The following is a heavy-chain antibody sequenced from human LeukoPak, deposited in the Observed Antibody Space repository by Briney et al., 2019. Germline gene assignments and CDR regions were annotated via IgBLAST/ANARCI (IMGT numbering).Heavy chain of an antibody. CDR2: ISGAGDGT. J-gene: IGHJ4*02. D-gene: IGHD3-22*01. Sequence: GGSLRLSCAASGFTFSSYAMSWVRQAPGKGLGWVSTISGAGDGTYYAESLKGRLTISRDNSKNTLYLEMNSLRAEDTATYYCAKDLGTDSGGYGYFGYWGQGTLVTVSS. CDR3: AKDLGTDSGGYGYFGY. CDR1: GFTFSSYA. V-gene: IGHV3-23*01.